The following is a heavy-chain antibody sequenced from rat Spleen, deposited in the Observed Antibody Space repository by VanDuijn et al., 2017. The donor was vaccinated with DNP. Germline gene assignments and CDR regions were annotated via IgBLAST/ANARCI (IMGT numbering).Heavy chain of an antibody. Sequence: EVQLQESGPGLVKPSQSLSLTCSVTDYSITSNYWGWIRQFPGNKMEWIGHISSSGSTSYNPSLKSRISITRDTSKNQFFLQVNSITTEDTATYYCARLGWHGWFAYWGQGTLVTVSS. CDR3: ARLGWHGWFAY. V-gene: IGHV3-1*01. J-gene: IGHJ3*01. D-gene: IGHD1-11*01. CDR2: ISSSGST. CDR1: DYSITSNY.